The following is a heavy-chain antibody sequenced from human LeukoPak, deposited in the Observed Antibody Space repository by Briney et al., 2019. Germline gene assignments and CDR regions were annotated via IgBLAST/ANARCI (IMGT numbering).Heavy chain of an antibody. V-gene: IGHV1-18*01. CDR3: ASRLDWSAEVYFDY. D-gene: IGHD1-1*01. J-gene: IGHJ4*02. CDR2: ISAYNGNT. Sequence: ASVKVSCKASGYTFTSYGISWVRQAPGQGLEWMGWISAYNGNTSYAQKLQGRVTMTTDTSTSTAYMELRSLRSDDTAVYYCASRLDWSAEVYFDYWGQGTLVTVSS. CDR1: GYTFTSYG.